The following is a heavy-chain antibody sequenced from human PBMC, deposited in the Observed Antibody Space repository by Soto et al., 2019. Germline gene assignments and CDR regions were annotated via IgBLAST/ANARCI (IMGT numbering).Heavy chain of an antibody. Sequence: QVQLVQSGAELKKPGASVKVSCKASGYIFTSYGVTWVRQAPGQGLEWVGWISADNGNTNYGQKLEGRVSMTTDTSTSTAYMELRSLRSDDTAVYYCARRGYYGEYSDYWGQGTLVTVSS. CDR1: GYIFTSYG. V-gene: IGHV1-18*01. CDR2: ISADNGNT. CDR3: ARRGYYGEYSDY. J-gene: IGHJ4*02. D-gene: IGHD4-17*01.